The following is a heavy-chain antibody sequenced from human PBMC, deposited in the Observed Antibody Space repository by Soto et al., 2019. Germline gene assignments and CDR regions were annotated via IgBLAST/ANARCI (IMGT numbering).Heavy chain of an antibody. V-gene: IGHV3-23*01. CDR1: GFTFSSYA. Sequence: PGGSLRLSCAASGFTFSSYAMSWVRQAPGKGLEWVSAISGSGGSTYYADSVKGRFTISRDNSKNTLYLQMNSLRAEDTAVYYCAKDRPGYCSGGSCYYFDYWGQGTLVTVSS. CDR3: AKDRPGYCSGGSCYYFDY. J-gene: IGHJ4*02. CDR2: ISGSGGST. D-gene: IGHD2-15*01.